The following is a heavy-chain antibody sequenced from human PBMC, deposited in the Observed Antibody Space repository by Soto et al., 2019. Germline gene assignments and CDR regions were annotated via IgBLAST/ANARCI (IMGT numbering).Heavy chain of an antibody. CDR1: GFTFSSYS. V-gene: IGHV3-21*01. Sequence: EVKLLESGGGLVQPGGSLRLSCAASGFTFSSYSMSWVRQAPGKGLEWVSSISSSSSYIYYADSVKGRFTISRDNAKNSLYLQMNSLRAEDTAVYYCARALLRRGAFDIWGQGTMVTVSS. CDR2: ISSSSSYI. J-gene: IGHJ3*02. D-gene: IGHD3-3*01. CDR3: ARALLRRGAFDI.